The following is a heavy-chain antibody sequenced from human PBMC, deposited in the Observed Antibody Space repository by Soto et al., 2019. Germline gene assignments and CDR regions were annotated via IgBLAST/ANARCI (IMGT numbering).Heavy chain of an antibody. CDR1: CGSISSGDYY. Sequence: SETLSLTFTVSCGSISSGDYYWSWIRQPPGKGLEWIGYIYYSGSTYYNPSLKSRVTISVDTSKNQFSLKLSSVTAADTAVYYCARDSYYYDSSGYYWGQGTLVTVSS. CDR3: ARDSYYYDSSGYY. D-gene: IGHD3-22*01. CDR2: IYYSGST. J-gene: IGHJ4*02. V-gene: IGHV4-30-4*01.